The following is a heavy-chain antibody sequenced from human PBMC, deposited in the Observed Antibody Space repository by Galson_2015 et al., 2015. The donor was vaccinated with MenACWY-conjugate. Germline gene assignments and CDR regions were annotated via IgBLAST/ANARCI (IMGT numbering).Heavy chain of an antibody. J-gene: IGHJ4*02. Sequence: ETLSLTCSVSGASIKDPNYFWGWIRQPPGKGLEWIGSLYYSGSTSDNPSLKGRVTISVNTSKNQCSLKLTSVSAADTAVYFCARGPGGHSFSYRDYFDYWGQGALVTVSS. V-gene: IGHV4-39*07. CDR3: ARGPGGHSFSYRDYFDY. CDR2: LYYSGST. D-gene: IGHD5-18*01. CDR1: GASIKDPNYF.